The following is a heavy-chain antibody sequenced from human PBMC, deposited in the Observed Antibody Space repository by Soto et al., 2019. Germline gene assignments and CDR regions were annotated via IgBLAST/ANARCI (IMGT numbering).Heavy chain of an antibody. Sequence: QVQLMQPGGEVKKPGASVKISCKASGYTFSDYGINWVRQAPGQGLEWMGWISAHNRNTNYAQNLQGRVTMTIDSSTTTAYMELRSLTSDDPAVYYCARVFAMLRERGMEVWGQGTTVTVSS. CDR3: ARVFAMLRERGMEV. J-gene: IGHJ6*02. CDR2: ISAHNRNT. V-gene: IGHV1-18*04. D-gene: IGHD3-10*01. CDR1: GYTFSDYG.